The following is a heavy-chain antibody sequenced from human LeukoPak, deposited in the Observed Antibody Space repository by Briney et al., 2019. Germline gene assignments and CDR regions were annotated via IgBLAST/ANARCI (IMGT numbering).Heavy chain of an antibody. D-gene: IGHD2-2*01. CDR3: ARAGSAYCSSTSCYEDYYYYMDV. CDR2: IYYSGST. CDR1: GGSISSYY. V-gene: IGHV4-59*01. J-gene: IGHJ6*03. Sequence: SETLSLTCTVSGGSISSYYWSWIRQPPGKGLEWIGYIYYSGSTNYNPSLKSRVTVSVDTSKNQFSLKLSSVTAADTAVYYCARAGSAYCSSTSCYEDYYYYMDVWGKGTTVTISS.